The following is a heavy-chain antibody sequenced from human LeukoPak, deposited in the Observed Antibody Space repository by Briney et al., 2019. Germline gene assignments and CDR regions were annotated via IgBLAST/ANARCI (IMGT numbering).Heavy chain of an antibody. CDR3: ARDAGGRTQREGWFDL. CDR1: GFSFRTYS. CDR2: INSDSIWI. Sequence: TGGSLRLSCAASGFSFRTYSMNWVRQAPGKGLEWVSSINSDSIWIYYADSVRGRFTISRDNTRNSLYLQMNSLRVEDTAVYYCARDAGGRTQREGWFDLWGQGTLVTVSS. D-gene: IGHD1-26*01. V-gene: IGHV3-21*01. J-gene: IGHJ5*02.